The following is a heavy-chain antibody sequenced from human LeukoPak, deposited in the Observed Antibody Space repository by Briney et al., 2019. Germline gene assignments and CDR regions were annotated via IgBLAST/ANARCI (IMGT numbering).Heavy chain of an antibody. Sequence: PGGSLRLSCAASGFTFSNYWMSWVRQAPGKGLEWVANIKQDGSEKYYVDSVKGRFTISRDNAKNSLYLQMNSLRAEDTAIYYCVSAIRGSPIDYWGQGTLVSVPS. CDR3: VSAIRGSPIDY. CDR1: GFTFSNYW. CDR2: IKQDGSEK. D-gene: IGHD3-10*01. V-gene: IGHV3-7*01. J-gene: IGHJ4*02.